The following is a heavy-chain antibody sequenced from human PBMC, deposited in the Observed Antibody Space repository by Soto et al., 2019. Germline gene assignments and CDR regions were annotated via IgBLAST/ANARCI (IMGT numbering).Heavy chain of an antibody. J-gene: IGHJ4*02. CDR1: GGSISSYY. Sequence: SETLSLTCTVSGGSISSYYWSWIRQPPGKGLEWIGYIYYSGSTNYNPSLKSRVTISVDTSKNQFSLKLSSVTAADTAVYYCARLYDSSGYYHFDYWGQGTLVTVS. D-gene: IGHD3-22*01. V-gene: IGHV4-59*08. CDR2: IYYSGST. CDR3: ARLYDSSGYYHFDY.